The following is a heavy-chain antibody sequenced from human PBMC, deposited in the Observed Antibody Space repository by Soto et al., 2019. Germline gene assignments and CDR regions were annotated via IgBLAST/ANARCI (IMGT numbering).Heavy chain of an antibody. CDR3: ARARIAAATLLDP. CDR1: GFTFSSYS. J-gene: IGHJ5*02. D-gene: IGHD6-13*01. V-gene: IGHV3-21*01. Sequence: GGSLRLSCAASGFTFSSYSMNWVRQAPGKGLEWVSSISSSSSYIYYADSVKGRFTISRDNAKNSLYLQMNSLRAEDTAVYYCARARIAAATLLDPWGQGTLVTVSS. CDR2: ISSSSSYI.